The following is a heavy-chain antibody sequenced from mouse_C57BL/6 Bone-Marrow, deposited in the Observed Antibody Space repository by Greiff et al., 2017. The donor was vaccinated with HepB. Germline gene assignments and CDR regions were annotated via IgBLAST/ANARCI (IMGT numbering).Heavy chain of an antibody. CDR2: IDPENGDT. Sequence: EVKLMESGAELVRPGASVKLSCTASGFNIKDDYMHWVKQRPEQGLEWIGWIDPENGDTEYASKFQGKATITADTSSNTAYLQLSSLTSEDTAVYYCTTGIYYDYDGAYFDYWGQGTTLTVSS. V-gene: IGHV14-4*01. CDR3: TTGIYYDYDGAYFDY. CDR1: GFNIKDDY. J-gene: IGHJ2*01. D-gene: IGHD2-4*01.